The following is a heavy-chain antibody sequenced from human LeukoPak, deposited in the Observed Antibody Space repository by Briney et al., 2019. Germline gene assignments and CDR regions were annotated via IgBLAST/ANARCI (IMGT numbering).Heavy chain of an antibody. CDR3: AREYQLPWVYFDY. CDR1: RYTFTGYY. CDR2: INPNSGGT. Sequence: ASVKVSCKASRYTFTGYYMHWVRQAPGQGLEWMGWINPNSGGTNYAQKVQGSVTMTRDTSISTADMELSRLRSDDTAVYYCAREYQLPWVYFDYWGQGTLVTV. J-gene: IGHJ4*02. V-gene: IGHV1-2*02. D-gene: IGHD2-2*01.